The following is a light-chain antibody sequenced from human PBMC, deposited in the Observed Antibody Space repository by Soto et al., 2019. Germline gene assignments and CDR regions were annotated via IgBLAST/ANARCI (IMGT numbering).Light chain of an antibody. Sequence: QSALTQPRSVSGSPGQSVTISCTGTSSDVDNYHYVSWYQQHPGKAPKLMIYDVSKGPSGVPDRFTGSKSGNTASLTISGLQAEDEADYYCCSYAGSYSYVFGTGTKLTVL. CDR1: SSDVDNYHY. CDR2: DVS. V-gene: IGLV2-11*01. J-gene: IGLJ1*01. CDR3: CSYAGSYSYV.